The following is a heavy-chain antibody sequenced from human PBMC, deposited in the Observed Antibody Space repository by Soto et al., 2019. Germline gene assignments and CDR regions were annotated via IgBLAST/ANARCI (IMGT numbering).Heavy chain of an antibody. CDR3: AKDFVLRFLGGDFDY. J-gene: IGHJ4*02. Sequence: EVQLLESGGGLVQPGGSLRLSCAASGFTFSSYAMSWVRQAPGKGLEWVSAISGSGGSIYYADSVKGRFTISRDNSKNTLYLQMNSLRAEDTAVYYCAKDFVLRFLGGDFDYWGQGTLVTVSS. D-gene: IGHD3-3*01. CDR2: ISGSGGSI. CDR1: GFTFSSYA. V-gene: IGHV3-23*01.